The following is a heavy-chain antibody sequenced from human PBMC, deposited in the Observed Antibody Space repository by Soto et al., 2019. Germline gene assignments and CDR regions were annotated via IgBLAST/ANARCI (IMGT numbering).Heavy chain of an antibody. CDR2: IYDGGSS. J-gene: IGHJ4*02. D-gene: IGHD5-12*01. V-gene: IGHV4-30-4*01. CDR1: GAPISSGDYF. Sequence: NPSETLSLTCTVSGAPISSGDYFWSWIRQSPGKGLQWIGYIYDGGSSYYNPSLKSRVTMSVDTSKDQFSLKLSSVTAADTAVYYCAREKGYISGPKNFDYWGQGTLVTVSS. CDR3: AREKGYISGPKNFDY.